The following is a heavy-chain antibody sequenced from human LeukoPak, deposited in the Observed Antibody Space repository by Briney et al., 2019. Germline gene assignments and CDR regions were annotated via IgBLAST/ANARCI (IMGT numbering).Heavy chain of an antibody. J-gene: IGHJ5*02. D-gene: IGHD4-17*01. CDR2: IYWDDDK. Sequence: ESGPTLVNPTQTLTLTCTFSGFSLSTSGVGVGWIRQPPGKALEWLALIYWDDDKRYSPSLKSRLTITKDTSKNQVVLTMTNMDPVDTATYYCAHVKEDDYGDYVSSWFDPWGQGTLVTVPS. CDR3: AHVKEDDYGDYVSSWFDP. V-gene: IGHV2-5*02. CDR1: GFSLSTSGVG.